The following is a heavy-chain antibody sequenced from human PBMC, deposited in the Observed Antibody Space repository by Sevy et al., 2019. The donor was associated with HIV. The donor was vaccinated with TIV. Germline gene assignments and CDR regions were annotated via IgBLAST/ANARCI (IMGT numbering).Heavy chain of an antibody. CDR1: GFSFDSYG. V-gene: IGHV3-23*01. D-gene: IGHD3-22*01. CDR2: ISGSGTRT. Sequence: GGSLRLSCAVSGFSFDSYGMTWVRQAPGKGLEWVSAISGSGTRTYYADSVKGRFIISRDNSKNTLDLQMNSLRAEDTAMYYCGKGGGGHYDPDEIAYYFYYYNMDVWGKGTTVTVSS. CDR3: GKGGGGHYDPDEIAYYFYYYNMDV. J-gene: IGHJ6*03.